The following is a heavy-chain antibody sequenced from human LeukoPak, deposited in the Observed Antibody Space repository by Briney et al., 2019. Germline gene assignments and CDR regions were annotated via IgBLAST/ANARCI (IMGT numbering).Heavy chain of an antibody. CDR1: GYTFTRYY. CDR3: ARQPRSYYFYYIDV. CDR2: INPSSGSA. V-gene: IGHV1-46*01. J-gene: IGHJ6*03. Sequence: ASVKVSCKASGYTFTRYYIHWVRQAPGQGLEWMGIINPSSGSANYAQKFQGRVTITADESTTTAYMELSSLRSEDTALYYCARQPRSYYFYYIDVWGKGTTVTVSS.